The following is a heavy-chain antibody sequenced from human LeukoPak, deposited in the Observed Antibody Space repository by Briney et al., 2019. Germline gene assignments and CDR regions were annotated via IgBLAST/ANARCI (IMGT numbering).Heavy chain of an antibody. D-gene: IGHD2-15*01. Sequence: PSETLSLTCTVSGGSISSSSHYWGWIRQPPGKGLEWIGNIYYSGSTYYNPSLQSRVTMSVDTSKNQFSLKLSSVTAADTAVYYCAREYCSGGSCYSDDWGQRTLVTVSS. J-gene: IGHJ4*02. V-gene: IGHV4-39*01. CDR3: AREYCSGGSCYSDD. CDR1: GGSISSSSHY. CDR2: IYYSGST.